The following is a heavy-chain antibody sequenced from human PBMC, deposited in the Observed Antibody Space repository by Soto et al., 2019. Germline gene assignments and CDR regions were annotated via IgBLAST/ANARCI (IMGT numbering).Heavy chain of an antibody. CDR2: ISGGGETT. D-gene: IGHD3-10*01. CDR1: GFTFSSYA. CDR3: AFNSGSGSYYFDY. Sequence: EVQLLESGGGLVQPGGSLRLSCAASGFTFSSYAMWWVRQAPGKGLECVSAISGGGETTYYADSVKGRFTISRDNSKNTLYLQMNSRRAEETAVYYCAFNSGSGSYYFDYWGQGTLVTVSS. V-gene: IGHV3-23*01. J-gene: IGHJ4*02.